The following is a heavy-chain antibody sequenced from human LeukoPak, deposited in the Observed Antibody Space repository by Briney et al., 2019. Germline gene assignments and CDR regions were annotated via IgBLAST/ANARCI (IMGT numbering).Heavy chain of an antibody. CDR1: ESTFSTYW. CDR2: IKPDGSET. Sequence: GGSLRLSCAASESTFSTYWMSWVRQTPRRGLEWVANIKPDGSETYYVDSVMGRFTISRDNAKNSLYLQMSSLRAEDTAVYYCARDDGIRTVDYWGQGTLVTVSS. V-gene: IGHV3-7*01. D-gene: IGHD5-18*01. CDR3: ARDDGIRTVDY. J-gene: IGHJ4*02.